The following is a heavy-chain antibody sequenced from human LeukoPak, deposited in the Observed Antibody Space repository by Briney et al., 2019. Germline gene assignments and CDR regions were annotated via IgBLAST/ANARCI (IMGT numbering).Heavy chain of an antibody. J-gene: IGHJ4*02. Sequence: PSETLSLTCTVSGGSISSYYWSWIRQPPGKGLEWTGSIYNSATTNYNPSLQSRVTISVDTSKNQFSLKLSSVTAADTAVYYCARRSLGTTHFDYWGQGTLVTVSS. CDR3: ARRSLGTTHFDY. D-gene: IGHD1-7*01. CDR2: IYNSATT. V-gene: IGHV4-59*08. CDR1: GGSISSYY.